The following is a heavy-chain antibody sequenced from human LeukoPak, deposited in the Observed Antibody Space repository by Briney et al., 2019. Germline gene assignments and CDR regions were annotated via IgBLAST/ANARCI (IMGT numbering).Heavy chain of an antibody. V-gene: IGHV4-39*01. D-gene: IGHD1-26*01. CDR1: GGSISSGSYY. CDR3: ARHSTYSGSYPLAFDI. CDR2: IYYSGRT. J-gene: IGHJ3*02. Sequence: NPSETLSLTCTVSGGSISSGSYYWGWIRQPPGKGREGLEIIYYSGRTYYNPSLKSRVTICVDPSKNLYSLKLSSVTAADTAVYYCARHSTYSGSYPLAFDIWGQGTLVTVSS.